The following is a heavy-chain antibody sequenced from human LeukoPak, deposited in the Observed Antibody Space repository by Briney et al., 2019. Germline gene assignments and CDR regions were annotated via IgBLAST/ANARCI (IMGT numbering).Heavy chain of an antibody. Sequence: GGSLRLSCAASGFTFSSYAMTWVRQAPGKGLEWVATIRVDGSTEYPVDSMKGRFTISRDNAKNSLHLQMNSLRAEDTAVYYCATYSGPDKWDASDMWGQGTLVTVPS. D-gene: IGHD1-26*01. V-gene: IGHV3-7*01. CDR1: GFTFSSYA. CDR2: IRVDGSTE. J-gene: IGHJ3*02. CDR3: ATYSGPDKWDASDM.